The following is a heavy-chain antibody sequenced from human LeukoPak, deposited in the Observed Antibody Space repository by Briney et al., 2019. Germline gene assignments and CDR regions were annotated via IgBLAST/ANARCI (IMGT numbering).Heavy chain of an antibody. CDR1: GFTVSSNY. D-gene: IGHD6-19*01. J-gene: IGHJ4*02. CDR3: ARAHQQWLAFDY. V-gene: IGHV3-53*01. CDR2: IYSGGST. Sequence: GGSLSLSCAASGFTVSSNYMSWVRQAPGKGLGWVSVIYSGGSTYYADSVKGRFTISRDNSKNTLYLQMNSLRAEDTAVYYCARAHQQWLAFDYWGQGTLVTVSS.